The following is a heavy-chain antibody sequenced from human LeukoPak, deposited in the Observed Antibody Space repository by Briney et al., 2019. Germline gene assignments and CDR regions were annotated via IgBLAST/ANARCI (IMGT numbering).Heavy chain of an antibody. CDR2: IHSSGST. Sequence: SETLSLTCTVSGGSISSYYWSWIRQPPGKGLEWIAFIHSSGSTGYSPSLKSRVIISVDTSKNHFSLKVTSLTPADTGVYYCARSLPGAIGAADLWGQGTLVTVSS. CDR3: ARSLPGAIGAADL. D-gene: IGHD1-26*01. J-gene: IGHJ4*02. CDR1: GGSISSYY. V-gene: IGHV4-59*01.